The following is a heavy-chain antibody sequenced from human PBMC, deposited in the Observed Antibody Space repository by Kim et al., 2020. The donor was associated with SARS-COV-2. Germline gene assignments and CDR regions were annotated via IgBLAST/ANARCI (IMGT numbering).Heavy chain of an antibody. CDR3: ASTRPLGRFGEFIALDP. Sequence: ASVKVSCKASGYTFTSYDINWVRQATGQGLEWMGWMNPNSGNTGYAQKFQGRVTMTRNTSISTAYMELSSLRSEDTAVYYCASTRPLGRFGEFIALDPWGQGALVTVSS. CDR2: MNPNSGNT. J-gene: IGHJ5*02. D-gene: IGHD3-10*01. CDR1: GYTFTSYD. V-gene: IGHV1-8*01.